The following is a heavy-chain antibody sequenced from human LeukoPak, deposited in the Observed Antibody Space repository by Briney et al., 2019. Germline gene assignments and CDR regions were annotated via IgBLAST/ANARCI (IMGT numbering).Heavy chain of an antibody. CDR2: ISGSGGST. D-gene: IGHD3-22*01. Sequence: PGGSLRLSCAASGFTFSSYAMSWVRQASGHGLEWVSAISGSGGSTYYADSVKGRFTISRDNSKNTLYLQMNSLRAEDTAVYYCAKEPYDSSGYYDAFDIWGQGRMVTVSS. V-gene: IGHV3-23*01. CDR3: AKEPYDSSGYYDAFDI. CDR1: GFTFSSYA. J-gene: IGHJ3*02.